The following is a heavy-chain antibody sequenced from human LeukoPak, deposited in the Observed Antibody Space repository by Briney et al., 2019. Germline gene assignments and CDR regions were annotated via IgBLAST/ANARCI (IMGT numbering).Heavy chain of an antibody. CDR2: IFHNGDT. CDR3: ARDSRLASRTGTFGS. D-gene: IGHD1-7*01. V-gene: IGHV4-30-2*01. CDR1: GGSFSWGGSY. J-gene: IGHJ1*01. Sequence: SQTLSLTCTISGGSFSWGGSYWSWIRQPPGKGLEWLGYIFHNGDTYYNSSLKSRVSLSVDKTNKKFSLRLTSVTAADTAVYFCARDSRLASRTGTFGSWGQGTLVIVSS.